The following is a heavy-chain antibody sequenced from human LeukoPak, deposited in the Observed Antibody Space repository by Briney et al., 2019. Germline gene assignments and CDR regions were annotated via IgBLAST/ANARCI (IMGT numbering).Heavy chain of an antibody. D-gene: IGHD3-22*01. Sequence: SVKVSCKASGGTFSSYAISWVRQAPGQGLEWMGRIIPIFGIANYAQKFQGRVTITADKSTSTAYMEMSSLRSEDTAVSYCARSTAITMIVVDPWGQGTLVTVSS. CDR2: IIPIFGIA. CDR1: GGTFSSYA. CDR3: ARSTAITMIVVDP. J-gene: IGHJ5*02. V-gene: IGHV1-69*04.